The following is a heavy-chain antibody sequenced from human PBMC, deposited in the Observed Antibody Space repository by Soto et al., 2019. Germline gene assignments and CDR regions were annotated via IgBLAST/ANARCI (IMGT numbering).Heavy chain of an antibody. V-gene: IGHV1-8*01. Sequence: ASVKVSCKASGDTFTTYDINWVRQATGHGLEWMGWINPNSGNIGYAQRFQGRVTMTRDTAIRTAYMEVSSLRSDDTAVYYCARGRASGSYYLLDYWGQGALVTVSS. CDR3: ARGRASGSYYLLDY. D-gene: IGHD3-10*01. CDR1: GDTFTTYD. J-gene: IGHJ4*02. CDR2: INPNSGNI.